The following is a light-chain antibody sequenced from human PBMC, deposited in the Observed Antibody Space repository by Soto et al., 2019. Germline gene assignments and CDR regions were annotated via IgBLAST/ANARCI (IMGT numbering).Light chain of an antibody. CDR2: GAS. CDR3: QQYGSSGT. J-gene: IGKJ1*01. Sequence: EIVLTQSPGALSLSPGERATLSCRASQSVSNNYLAWYPQKPGQAPRLLIYGASNRATGIPDRFSGSGSGTDFTLTISRLEPEDFAVDDCQQYGSSGTFGQGTKVDIK. CDR1: QSVSNNY. V-gene: IGKV3-20*01.